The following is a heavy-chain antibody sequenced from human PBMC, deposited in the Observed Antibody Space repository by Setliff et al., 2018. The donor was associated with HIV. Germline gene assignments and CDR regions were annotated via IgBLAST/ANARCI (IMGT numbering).Heavy chain of an antibody. J-gene: IGHJ4*02. CDR1: DGSFRSDY. CDR2: IYYSGST. Sequence: PSETLSLTCTVSDGSFRSDYWTWIRQTPGKGLEWIGYIYYSGSTKYNPSLKSRVTISVDTSKNQFSLKLSSVTAADTAVYYCARGEVAATTWGDYWGQGTLVTVSS. D-gene: IGHD6-19*01. CDR3: ARGEVAATTWGDY. V-gene: IGHV4-59*08.